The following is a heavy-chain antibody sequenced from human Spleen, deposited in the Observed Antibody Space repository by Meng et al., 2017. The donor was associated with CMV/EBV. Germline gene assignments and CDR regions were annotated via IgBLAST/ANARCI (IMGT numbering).Heavy chain of an antibody. D-gene: IGHD3-22*01. J-gene: IGHJ3*02. Sequence: SETLSLTCTVSGGSISSYYWSWIRQPPGKGLEWIGYIYYTGTTNYSPSLRGRVTISVDRTRNQFSLKLTSVTAADTAVYFWAGPDEAGDTPHDIFDIWGQGTKVTVSS. V-gene: IGHV4-59*01. CDR3: AGPDEAGDTPHDIFDI. CDR1: GGSISSYY. CDR2: IYYTGTT.